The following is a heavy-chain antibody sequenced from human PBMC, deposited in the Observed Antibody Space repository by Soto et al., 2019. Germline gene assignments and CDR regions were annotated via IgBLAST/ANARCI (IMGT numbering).Heavy chain of an antibody. J-gene: IGHJ4*02. CDR1: GFTFSSYA. D-gene: IGHD3-10*01. Sequence: GGSLRLSCAASGFTFSSYAMSWVRQAPGKGLEWVSAISGSGGSTYYADSVKGRFTISRDNSKNTLYLQMNSLRAEDTAVYYCAKEDEGALLWFGELLPIYWGQGTLVTVSS. CDR2: ISGSGGST. CDR3: AKEDEGALLWFGELLPIY. V-gene: IGHV3-23*01.